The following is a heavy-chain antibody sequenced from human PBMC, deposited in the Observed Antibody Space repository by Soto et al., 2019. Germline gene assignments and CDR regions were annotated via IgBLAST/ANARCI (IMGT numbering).Heavy chain of an antibody. CDR3: ARDGNYYGSGSYYNEASYYYYYGMDV. CDR2: IYYSGST. Sequence: SETLSLTCIVSDGSISGYFWSWIRQPPGKGLEWIGYIYYSGSTNYNPSLKSRVTISVDTSKNQFSLKLSSVTAADTAVYYCARDGNYYGSGSYYNEASYYYYYGMDVWGQGTTVTVSS. V-gene: IGHV4-59*12. D-gene: IGHD3-10*01. CDR1: DGSISGYF. J-gene: IGHJ6*02.